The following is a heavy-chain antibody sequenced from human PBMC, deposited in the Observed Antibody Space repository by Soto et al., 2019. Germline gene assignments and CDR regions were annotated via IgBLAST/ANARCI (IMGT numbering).Heavy chain of an antibody. Sequence: QVQLVQSGAEVKKPGSSVKVSCKASGGTFSSYSVSWVRQAPGQGLEWMGGIIPIIGIPNYAQKFQGRVTISAYASRNKVYMDLRRMRSADAAVYYCARGKYGVQDKYYATDVWGHGTPVTVSS. CDR1: GGTFSSYS. D-gene: IGHD3-10*01. CDR3: ARGKYGVQDKYYATDV. J-gene: IGHJ6*02. CDR2: IIPIIGIP. V-gene: IGHV1-69*01.